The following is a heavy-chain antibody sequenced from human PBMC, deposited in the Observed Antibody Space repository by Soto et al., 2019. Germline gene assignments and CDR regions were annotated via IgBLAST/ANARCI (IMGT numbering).Heavy chain of an antibody. V-gene: IGHV3-23*01. CDR2: ISGSGGST. CDR3: ARGLCSGGSCYSFGY. Sequence: GGSLRLSCAASGFTFSSYAMSWVRQAPGKGLEWVSAISGSGGSTYYADSVKGRFTISRDNSKNTLYLQMNSLRAEDTAVYYCARGLCSGGSCYSFGYWGQGTLVTVSS. D-gene: IGHD2-15*01. CDR1: GFTFSSYA. J-gene: IGHJ4*02.